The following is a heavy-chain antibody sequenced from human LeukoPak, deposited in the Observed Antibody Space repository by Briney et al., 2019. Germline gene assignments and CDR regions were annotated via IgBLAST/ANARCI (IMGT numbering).Heavy chain of an antibody. V-gene: IGHV3-15*01. CDR1: GFFFSSHS. CDR3: TTEAVVVIATVFEGY. J-gene: IGHJ4*02. D-gene: IGHD2-21*01. CDR2: IKSKTDGGTT. Sequence: GGSLRLSCAASGFFFSSHSMNWVRQAPGKGLEWVGRIKSKTDGGTTDYAAPVKGRFTISRDDSKNTLYLQMNSLKTEDTAVYYCTTEAVVVIATVFEGYWGQGTLVTVSS.